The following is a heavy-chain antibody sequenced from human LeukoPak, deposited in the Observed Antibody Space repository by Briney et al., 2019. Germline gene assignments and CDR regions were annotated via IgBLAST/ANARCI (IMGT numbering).Heavy chain of an antibody. V-gene: IGHV1-69*04. CDR1: GGTFSSYA. J-gene: IGHJ4*02. Sequence: SVKVSCKASGGTFSSYAISWVRQAPGQGLEWMGRIIPILGIANYAQKFQGRVTITADKSTSTAYMELSSLRSEDTAVYYCARDEGVTMVRGLDYWGQGTLVTVSS. D-gene: IGHD3-10*01. CDR3: ARDEGVTMVRGLDY. CDR2: IIPILGIA.